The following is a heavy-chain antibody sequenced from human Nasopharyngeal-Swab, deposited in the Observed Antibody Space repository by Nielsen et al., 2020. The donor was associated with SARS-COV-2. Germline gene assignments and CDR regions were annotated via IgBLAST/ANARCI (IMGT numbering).Heavy chain of an antibody. J-gene: IGHJ6*02. CDR1: GFTYW. D-gene: IGHD5-12*01. CDR2: ISGSDHTT. V-gene: IGHV3-23*01. CDR3: AKDRDSGDDSDDYYHYYGMDV. Sequence: GESLKISCAASGFTYWMNWVRQAPGRGLEWVSVISGSDHTTYYADSVKGRFTISRDNSKNTVNLQMNSLRVEDTAIYYCAKDRDSGDDSDDYYHYYGMDVWGQGTTVTVFS.